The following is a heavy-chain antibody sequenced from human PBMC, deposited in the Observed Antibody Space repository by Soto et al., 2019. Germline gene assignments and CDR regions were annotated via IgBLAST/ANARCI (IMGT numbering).Heavy chain of an antibody. D-gene: IGHD2-2*01. CDR3: GRVMIGTSRHTDSDY. J-gene: IGHJ4*02. V-gene: IGHV4-39*01. Sequence: SETLSLTCSVSGASISSRDYYWGWIRQTPGKGLEWIGNSDYNGVTYYNPSLKSRVTVSKDTSKNQFSLKVASVTAADTAIYYCGRVMIGTSRHTDSDYWGQGTQVTVSS. CDR1: GASISSRDYY. CDR2: SDYNGVT.